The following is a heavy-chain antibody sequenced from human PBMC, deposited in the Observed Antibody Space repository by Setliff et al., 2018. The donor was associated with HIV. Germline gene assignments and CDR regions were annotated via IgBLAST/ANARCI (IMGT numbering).Heavy chain of an antibody. CDR3: ARDYFDSSAYHYGFGAFDI. CDR2: INPSGGTI. D-gene: IGHD3-22*01. Sequence: ASVKVSCKASGYRFTSYYIHWVRQAPGQGLEWMGIINPSGGTINYSQKFQGRVTMSRDTSTSTVYMELSSLRSEDTAVYYCARDYFDSSAYHYGFGAFDIWGQGTMVTVSS. J-gene: IGHJ3*02. CDR1: GYRFTSYY. V-gene: IGHV1-46*01.